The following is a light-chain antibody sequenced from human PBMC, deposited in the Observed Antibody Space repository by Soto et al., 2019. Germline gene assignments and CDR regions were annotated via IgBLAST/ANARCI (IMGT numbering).Light chain of an antibody. V-gene: IGKV3-11*01. CDR2: DAS. J-gene: IGKJ4*01. Sequence: EIVLTQSPATLSLSPGERATLSCRASQSVSSYLAWYQQNPGQAPRLLIYDASNRATGIPARFSGSGSGTDFTLTISSLEPEDFAFYYCQQRSNWPPVFGGGTKVEIK. CDR1: QSVSSY. CDR3: QQRSNWPPV.